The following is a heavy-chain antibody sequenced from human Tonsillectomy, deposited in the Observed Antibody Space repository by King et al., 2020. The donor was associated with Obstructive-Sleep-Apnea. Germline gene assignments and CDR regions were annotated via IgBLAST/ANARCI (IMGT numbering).Heavy chain of an antibody. CDR3: ARVPGYSDYWYYRDY. CDR2: IYFTGST. CDR1: GGSISSASYF. Sequence: QLQESGPGLVKPSQTLSLTCTVSGGSISSASYFWSWIRQHPGKGLEWIGYIYFTGSTRYNPSLESRVTISVDTSKNQFSLKLSSVTAADTAVYYCARVPGYSDYWYYRDYWGPGTLVTVSS. D-gene: IGHD5-12*01. J-gene: IGHJ4*02. V-gene: IGHV4-31*03.